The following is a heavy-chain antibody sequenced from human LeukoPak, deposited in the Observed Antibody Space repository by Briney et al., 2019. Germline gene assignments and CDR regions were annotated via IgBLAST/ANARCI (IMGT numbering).Heavy chain of an antibody. Sequence: PGGSLRLSCAASGFTFSSYSMNWVRQAPGKGLEWVSYISSSSSTIYYADSVKGRFTISRDNAKNSLYLQMNSLRAEDTAVYYCARLDVDFWRGYGMDVWGQGTTVTVSS. D-gene: IGHD3-3*01. CDR2: ISSSSSTI. J-gene: IGHJ6*02. V-gene: IGHV3-48*01. CDR3: ARLDVDFWRGYGMDV. CDR1: GFTFSSYS.